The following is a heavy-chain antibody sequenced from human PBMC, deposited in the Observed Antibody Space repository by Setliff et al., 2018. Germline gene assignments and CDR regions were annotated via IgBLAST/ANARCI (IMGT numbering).Heavy chain of an antibody. D-gene: IGHD3-22*01. CDR2: IKPDGSGGST. V-gene: IGHV3-7*01. CDR1: GFTFSNCW. J-gene: IGHJ4*02. Sequence: GVLRLSCAASGFTFSNCWVSWVRQAPGKGLEWVASIKPDGSGGSTYYADSVKGRFTISRDNGKNTVYLQMNSLRAEDTAMYYCVRGSAYSSGSFDCWGQGTLVTVSS. CDR3: VRGSAYSSGSFDC.